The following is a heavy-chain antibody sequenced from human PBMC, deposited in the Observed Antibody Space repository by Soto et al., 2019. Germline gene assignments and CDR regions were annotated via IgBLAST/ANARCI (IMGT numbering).Heavy chain of an antibody. J-gene: IGHJ4*02. CDR2: IYYSGST. D-gene: IGHD6-13*01. CDR3: ARRKLQGALVFDY. V-gene: IGHV4-39*01. Sequence: QLQLQESGPGLVKPSETLSLTCTVSGGSISSSSYYWGWIRQPPGKGLEWIGSIYYSGSTYYNPSLKSRVTISVDTSKNQFSLKLSSVTAADTAVYYCARRKLQGALVFDYWGQGTLVTVSS. CDR1: GGSISSSSYY.